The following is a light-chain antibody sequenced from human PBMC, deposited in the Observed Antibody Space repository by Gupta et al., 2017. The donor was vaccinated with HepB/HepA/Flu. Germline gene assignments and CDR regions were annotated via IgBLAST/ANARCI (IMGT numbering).Light chain of an antibody. CDR1: QGISSY. V-gene: IGKV1-9*01. Sequence: DIQLTQSPSFLSASVGDRVTITCRASQGISSYLAWYQQKPGKAPKLLIYDASTLQSGVSSRFSGSGSGTEFTLTISSLQPEDFATYHCQQLNSYPQAFGHGTKVDIK. CDR3: QQLNSYPQA. CDR2: DAS. J-gene: IGKJ3*01.